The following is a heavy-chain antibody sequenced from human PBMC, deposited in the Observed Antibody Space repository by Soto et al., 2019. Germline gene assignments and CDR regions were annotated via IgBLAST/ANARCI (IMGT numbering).Heavy chain of an antibody. CDR1: GFTFSGSA. CDR3: TRPARGYSSSWSLGTPKTPGGMDV. J-gene: IGHJ6*02. CDR2: IRSKANSYAT. D-gene: IGHD6-13*01. Sequence: EVQLVESGGGLVQPGGSLKLSCAASGFTFSGSAMHWVRQASGKGLEWVGRIRSKANSYATAYAASVKGRFTISRDDSKNTAYLQMNSLKTEDTAVYYCTRPARGYSSSWSLGTPKTPGGMDVWGQGTTVTVSS. V-gene: IGHV3-73*02.